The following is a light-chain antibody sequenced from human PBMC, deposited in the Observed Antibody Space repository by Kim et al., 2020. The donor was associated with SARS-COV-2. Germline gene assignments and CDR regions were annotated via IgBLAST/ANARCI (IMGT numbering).Light chain of an antibody. V-gene: IGKV3-20*01. Sequence: LSPGESATLSCKASQSIYSNSVAWYQQKPGQTPRLLIYEASSRATAIADRFSGSGSGTDFTLTISRLEPEDFAVYYCQQYGSSPTFGQGTKVDIK. CDR2: EAS. J-gene: IGKJ1*01. CDR3: QQYGSSPT. CDR1: QSIYSNS.